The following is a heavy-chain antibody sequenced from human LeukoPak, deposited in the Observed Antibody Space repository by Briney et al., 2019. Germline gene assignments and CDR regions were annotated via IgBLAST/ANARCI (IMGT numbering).Heavy chain of an antibody. J-gene: IGHJ5*02. CDR2: IYYSGST. CDR1: GGSISSSSYY. Sequence: PSETLSLTCTVSGGSISSSSYYWGWIRQPPGKGLEWIGSIYYSGSTYYNPSLKSRVTISVDTSKNQFSLKLSSVTAADTAVYYCASVPLFRGSYYDFWSGPDAPYWFDPWGQGTLVTVSS. D-gene: IGHD3-3*01. CDR3: ASVPLFRGSYYDFWSGPDAPYWFDP. V-gene: IGHV4-39*01.